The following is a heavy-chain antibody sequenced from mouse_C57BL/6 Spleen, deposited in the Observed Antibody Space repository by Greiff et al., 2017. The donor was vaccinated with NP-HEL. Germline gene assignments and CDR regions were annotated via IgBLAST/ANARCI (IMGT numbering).Heavy chain of an antibody. V-gene: IGHV1-39*01. CDR3: VIDSSGSWFAY. Sequence: EVHLVESGPELVKPGASVKISCKASGYSFTDYNMNWVKQSNGKSLEWIGVINPNYGTTSYNQKFKGKATLTVDQSSSTAYMQLNSLTSEDSAVYYCVIDSSGSWFAYWGQGTLVTVSA. CDR1: GYSFTDYN. CDR2: INPNYGTT. D-gene: IGHD3-2*02. J-gene: IGHJ3*01.